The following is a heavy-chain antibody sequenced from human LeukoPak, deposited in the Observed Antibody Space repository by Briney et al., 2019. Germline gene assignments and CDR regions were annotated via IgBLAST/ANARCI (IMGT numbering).Heavy chain of an antibody. V-gene: IGHV4-59*01. CDR2: IYYSGST. Sequence: SETLSLTCTVSGGSISSYYWSWIRQPPGKGLEWIGCIYYSGSTNYNPSLKSRVTISVDTSKNQFSLKLSSVTAADTAMYYCARIGNNPLWGQGTMVTVSS. D-gene: IGHD1-26*01. J-gene: IGHJ3*01. CDR3: ARIGNNPL. CDR1: GGSISSYY.